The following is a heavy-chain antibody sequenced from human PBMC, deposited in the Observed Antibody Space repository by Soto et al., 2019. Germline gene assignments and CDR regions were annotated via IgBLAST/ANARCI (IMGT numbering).Heavy chain of an antibody. CDR3: ARSNYFAIDY. Sequence: PGGSLRLSCAASGCTFSSYAFNWVRQPPGKGREWVSSISGSSSYRYYADSLKGRFTISRDNAKNSLFLEMNSLGAEDTAVYYCARSNYFAIDYWGQGVLVTVSS. CDR1: GCTFSSYA. CDR2: ISGSSSYR. D-gene: IGHD4-4*01. J-gene: IGHJ4*02. V-gene: IGHV3-21*01.